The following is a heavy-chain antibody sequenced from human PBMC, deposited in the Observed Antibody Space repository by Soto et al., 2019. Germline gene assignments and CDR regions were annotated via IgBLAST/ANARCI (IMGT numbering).Heavy chain of an antibody. J-gene: IGHJ4*02. CDR1: GGSISSSSYY. V-gene: IGHV4-39*01. CDR3: ARHETPYYDILTGYFYFDY. D-gene: IGHD3-9*01. CDR2: IYYSGST. Sequence: SETLSLTCTVSGGSISSSSYYWGWIRQPPGKGLEWIGSIYYSGSTYYNPSLKSRVTISVDTSKNQFSLKLGSVTAADTAVYYCARHETPYYDILTGYFYFDYWGQGTLVTVSS.